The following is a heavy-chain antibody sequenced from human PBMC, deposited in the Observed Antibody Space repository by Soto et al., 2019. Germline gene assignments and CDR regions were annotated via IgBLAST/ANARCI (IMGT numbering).Heavy chain of an antibody. CDR3: SREGFYTAYDY. D-gene: IGHD5-18*01. Sequence: QVQLVQSGAEVKKPGSSVKVSCKASGGTFSSYAISWVRQAPGQGLEWMGGIIPIFGTANYAQKFQGRVTITADESTNTAYMELRSMGAEDSAVYYCSREGFYTAYDYWGQGTLVTVSS. J-gene: IGHJ4*02. CDR1: GGTFSSYA. CDR2: IIPIFGTA. V-gene: IGHV1-69*12.